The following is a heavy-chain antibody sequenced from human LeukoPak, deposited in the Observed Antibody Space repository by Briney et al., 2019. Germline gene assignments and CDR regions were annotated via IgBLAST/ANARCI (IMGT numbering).Heavy chain of an antibody. J-gene: IGHJ4*02. V-gene: IGHV3-48*03. Sequence: PGGSLRLSCAASGFTFSSYEMNWVRQAPGKGLEWVSYISSSGSTIYYAGSAKGRFTISRDNAKNSLYLQMNSLRAEDTAVYYCAREVLSTGFPIGTYYYDSNGYRRHFDYWGQGTLVTVSS. CDR3: AREVLSTGFPIGTYYYDSNGYRRHFDY. D-gene: IGHD3-22*01. CDR2: ISSSGSTI. CDR1: GFTFSSYE.